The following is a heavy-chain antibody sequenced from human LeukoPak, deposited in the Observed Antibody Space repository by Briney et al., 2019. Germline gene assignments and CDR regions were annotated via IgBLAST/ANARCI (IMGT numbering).Heavy chain of an antibody. V-gene: IGHV1-2*02. D-gene: IGHD2-2*01. CDR1: GYTFTGYY. Sequence: ASVKVSCKASGYTFTGYYMHWVRQAPGQGLEWMGWIYPNSGGTNYAQKFQGRVTMTRDTSISTAYMELSRLRSDDTAVYYCAVWGSCSSTSCFGGFDPWGQGTLVTVSS. CDR3: AVWGSCSSTSCFGGFDP. J-gene: IGHJ5*02. CDR2: IYPNSGGT.